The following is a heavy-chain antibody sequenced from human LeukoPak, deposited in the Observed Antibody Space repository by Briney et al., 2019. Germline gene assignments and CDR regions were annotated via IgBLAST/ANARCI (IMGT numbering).Heavy chain of an antibody. V-gene: IGHV3-23*01. CDR2: ISGSGVYI. D-gene: IGHD3-22*01. J-gene: IGHJ4*02. CDR1: GFTFSSYA. Sequence: GGSLRLSCAASGFTFSSYAMSWVRQAPGKGLEWVSAISGSGVYIYYADSVKGRFTISRDNSKNMIYLQMNSLRVEDTAVYYCAKAGDYYDSSDYYYVLDYWGQGTLVTVSS. CDR3: AKAGDYYDSSDYYYVLDY.